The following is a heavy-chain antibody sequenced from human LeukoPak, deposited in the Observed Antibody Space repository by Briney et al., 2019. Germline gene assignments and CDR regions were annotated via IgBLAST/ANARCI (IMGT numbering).Heavy chain of an antibody. CDR1: GGSISTYY. D-gene: IGHD1-26*01. Sequence: PSETLSLTCIVSGGSISTYYWNWIRQSPGKGLEWIGNIYYSGSTNYNPSLKSRVTISVDTSKNQFSLKLSSVTAADTAVYYCARLEWELNFDYWGQGTLVTVSS. CDR2: IYYSGST. V-gene: IGHV4-59*08. CDR3: ARLEWELNFDY. J-gene: IGHJ4*02.